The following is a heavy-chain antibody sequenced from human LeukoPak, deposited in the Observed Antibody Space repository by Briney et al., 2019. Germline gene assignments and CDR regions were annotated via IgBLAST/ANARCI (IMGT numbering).Heavy chain of an antibody. Sequence: PSVNLSLTCSVSGGSISSFYWSWIRQPPGMGLEWIGYIYYSGSTNYNPSLKSRVTISVDTSKNQFSLKLSSVTAADTAVYYCASLRFLEWLPSYFDYWGQGTLVTVSS. CDR2: IYYSGST. V-gene: IGHV4-59*01. CDR3: ASLRFLEWLPSYFDY. J-gene: IGHJ4*02. D-gene: IGHD3-3*01. CDR1: GGSISSFY.